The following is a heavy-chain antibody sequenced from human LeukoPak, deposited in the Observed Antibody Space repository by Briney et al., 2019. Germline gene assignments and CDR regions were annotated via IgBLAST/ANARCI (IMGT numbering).Heavy chain of an antibody. CDR1: GFTFSSYS. V-gene: IGHV3-21*01. Sequence: GGSLRLSCAASGFTFSSYSMNWVRQAPGKGLEWVSSISSSSSYIYHADSVKGRFTISRDNAKNSLYLQMNSLRAEDTAVYYCARDPYNWNDVTNWFDPWGQGTLVTVSS. CDR3: ARDPYNWNDVTNWFDP. J-gene: IGHJ5*02. CDR2: ISSSSSYI. D-gene: IGHD1-1*01.